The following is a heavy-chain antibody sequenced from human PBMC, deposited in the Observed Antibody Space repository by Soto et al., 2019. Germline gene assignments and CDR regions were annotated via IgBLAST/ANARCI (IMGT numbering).Heavy chain of an antibody. V-gene: IGHV1-18*01. CDR1: AYSFTNYG. Sequence: QDQLVQSGVEVKKPGASVKVSCRASAYSFTNYGITWVRQAPGQGFEWMGWISAYNGNTNYAQKFQGRVTMTTDASTSTGYLELRSLRSDDTDVYYCARDRGVAPPVAGNTHYYYYMDVWGKGTTVTVSS. CDR3: ARDRGVAPPVAGNTHYYYYMDV. D-gene: IGHD6-19*01. J-gene: IGHJ6*03. CDR2: ISAYNGNT.